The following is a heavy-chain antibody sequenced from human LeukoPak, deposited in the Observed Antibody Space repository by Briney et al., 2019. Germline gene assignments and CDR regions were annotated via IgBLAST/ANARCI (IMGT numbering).Heavy chain of an antibody. V-gene: IGHV4-4*02. CDR1: VGSINSGNW. D-gene: IGHD2-2*02. J-gene: IGHJ6*02. Sequence: PSGTLSLTCAVSVGSINSGNWWSWVRQSPGKGLEWIGEIYHNGTPNYNPSLKSRVPISADTFKNHFSLKMTSVTAADTAVYYCATAPILRGEGGEHYKYGMDVWGQGTTVIVSS. CDR2: IYHNGTP. CDR3: ATAPILRGEGGEHYKYGMDV.